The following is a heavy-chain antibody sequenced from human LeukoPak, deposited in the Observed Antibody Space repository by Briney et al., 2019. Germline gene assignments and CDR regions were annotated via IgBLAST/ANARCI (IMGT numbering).Heavy chain of an antibody. J-gene: IGHJ1*01. CDR2: ISSSSSYI. D-gene: IGHD6-19*01. Sequence: GGSLRLSCAASGFTFSDYYMSWIRQAPGKGLEWVSSISSSSSYIYYADSVKGRFTISRDNAKNSLYLQMNSLRAEDTAVYYCARDGSGWGGSEYFQHWGQGTLVTVSS. CDR3: ARDGSGWGGSEYFQH. CDR1: GFTFSDYY. V-gene: IGHV3-11*06.